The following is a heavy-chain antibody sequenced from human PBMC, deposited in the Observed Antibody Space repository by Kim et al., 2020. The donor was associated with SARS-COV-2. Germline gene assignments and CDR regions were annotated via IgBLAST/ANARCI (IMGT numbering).Heavy chain of an antibody. J-gene: IGHJ3*02. CDR3: AKDIRLRLGDPDAFDI. CDR1: GFTFDDYA. V-gene: IGHV3-9*01. Sequence: GGSLRLSCAASGFTFDDYAMHWVRQAPGKGLEWVSGISWNSGSIGYADSVKGRFTISRDNAKNSLYLQMNSLRAEDTALYYCAKDIRLRLGDPDAFDIWGQGTMVTVSS. CDR2: ISWNSGSI. D-gene: IGHD3-16*01.